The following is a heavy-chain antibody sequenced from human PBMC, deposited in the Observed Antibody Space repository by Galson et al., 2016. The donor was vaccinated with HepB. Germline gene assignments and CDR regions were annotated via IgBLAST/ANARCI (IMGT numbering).Heavy chain of an antibody. V-gene: IGHV4-59*01. CDR1: GPSMRTYS. J-gene: IGHJ5*02. Sequence: SETLSLTCTVSGPSMRTYSWAWIRHSPGKGLEWIGSFHFNGNTNYNPSLKSRVAMSVDTSKGNFSLTLTSVTAADSAVYYCAGLYGSGNYHGFDPWGQGTLVTASS. D-gene: IGHD3-10*01. CDR2: FHFNGNT. CDR3: AGLYGSGNYHGFDP.